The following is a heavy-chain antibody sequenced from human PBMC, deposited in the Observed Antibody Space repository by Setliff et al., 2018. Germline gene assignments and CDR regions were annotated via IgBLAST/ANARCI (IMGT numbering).Heavy chain of an antibody. V-gene: IGHV3-15*01. CDR3: TGRTYGHQLGDY. J-gene: IGHJ4*02. D-gene: IGHD3-10*01. Sequence: GGSLRLSCAASGFTISNYWMSWVRQAPGKGLEWVARVRSNSVGGTTEYGAPVKGRFTISRDDSKDTVYLQMNDLKTEDTGVYYCTGRTYGHQLGDYWGQGTLVTVSS. CDR1: GFTISNYW. CDR2: VRSNSVGGTT.